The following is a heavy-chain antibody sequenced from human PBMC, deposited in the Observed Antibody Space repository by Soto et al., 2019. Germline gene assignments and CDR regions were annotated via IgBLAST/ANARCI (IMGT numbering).Heavy chain of an antibody. V-gene: IGHV4-34*01. CDR2: INHSGST. D-gene: IGHD2-8*02. Sequence: QVQLQQWGAGLLKPSETLSLTCAVYGGSFSGYYWTWIRQPPGTGLEWIGEINHSGSTNYTPSLKSRVTISVDTSKNQFSLKLTSVTAADTAVYYWARDNITGLFDYWGQGTLVTVSS. J-gene: IGHJ4*02. CDR3: ARDNITGLFDY. CDR1: GGSFSGYY.